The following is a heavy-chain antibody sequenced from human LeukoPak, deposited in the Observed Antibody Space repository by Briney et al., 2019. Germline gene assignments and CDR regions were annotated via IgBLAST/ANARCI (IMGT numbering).Heavy chain of an antibody. D-gene: IGHD6-19*01. Sequence: SETLSLTCSVSGGSISSSDYYWGWIRQPPGKGLEWIGTMFYNGATKSNPSLRSRVTMSIDTSKNQFSLKLRSVTAADTAVYYCAREACFALPVVGSGDYWGQGTLVTVSS. J-gene: IGHJ4*02. CDR2: MFYNGAT. V-gene: IGHV4-39*07. CDR1: GGSISSSDYY. CDR3: AREACFALPVVGSGDY.